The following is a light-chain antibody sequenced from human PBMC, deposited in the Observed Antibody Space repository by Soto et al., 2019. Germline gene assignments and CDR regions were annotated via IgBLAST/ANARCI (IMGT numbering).Light chain of an antibody. Sequence: DIQMTQSPSTLSASVGDRVAITCRASDNIVHWVAWYQQKPGKAPKLLIYKAANLADEVPSRFAGSGSGTEFTLTITRPQPDDFATYYCQNYNSFSRTFGQGTKVEV. CDR2: KAA. V-gene: IGKV1-5*03. J-gene: IGKJ1*01. CDR1: DNIVHW. CDR3: QNYNSFSRT.